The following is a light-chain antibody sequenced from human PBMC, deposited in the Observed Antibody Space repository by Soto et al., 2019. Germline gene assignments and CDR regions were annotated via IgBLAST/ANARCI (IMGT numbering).Light chain of an antibody. Sequence: QSALTQPPSASGTPGQRVTISCSGSSSNIGNNYVFWYQHLPGTAPKLLIYRHNRRPSGVPDRFSGSKSGTAASLAISGPRAEDEGNYYCAAWDDSLSGVVFGGGTKLTVL. V-gene: IGLV1-47*01. CDR3: AAWDDSLSGVV. CDR1: SSNIGNNY. J-gene: IGLJ2*01. CDR2: RHN.